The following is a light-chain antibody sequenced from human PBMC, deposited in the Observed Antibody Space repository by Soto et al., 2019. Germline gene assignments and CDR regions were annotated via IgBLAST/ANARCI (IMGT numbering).Light chain of an antibody. V-gene: IGKV3-20*01. CDR2: GAS. CDR1: QSVISSA. CDR3: QYYGTSPQT. Sequence: EIVLTQSPVTLSLSPGEIATLSCRARQSVISSALAWYQQKPGQAPRRLIYGASSRATGIPDRFSGSGSGTDFTLTISRLEPEDFAVYYCQYYGTSPQTFGQGTKVDIK. J-gene: IGKJ1*01.